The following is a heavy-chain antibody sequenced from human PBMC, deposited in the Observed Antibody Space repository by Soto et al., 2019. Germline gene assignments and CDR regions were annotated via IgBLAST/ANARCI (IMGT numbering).Heavy chain of an antibody. Sequence: GGSLRLSCAASGFSFNNYAMTWVRQAPGKGLEWVSAISGSGGTTFYTDSVKARFTISRDNSRNTLYLQMNSLRAEDTAVYYCVKDYRYEVVVAAHNWFDSWGQGTLVTVSS. J-gene: IGHJ5*01. CDR1: GFSFNNYA. CDR2: ISGSGGTT. CDR3: VKDYRYEVVVAAHNWFDS. V-gene: IGHV3-23*01. D-gene: IGHD2-15*01.